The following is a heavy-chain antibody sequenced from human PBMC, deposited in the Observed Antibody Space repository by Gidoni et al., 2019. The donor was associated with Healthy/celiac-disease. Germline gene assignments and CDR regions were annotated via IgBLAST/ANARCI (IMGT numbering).Heavy chain of an antibody. Sequence: QVQLVESGGGVVQPGRSLRLHCAASGFTFSSYAMHWVRQAPGKGLEWVAVISYDGSNKYYADSVKGRFTISRDNSKNTLYLQMNSLRAEDTAVYYCARAQWELLEETGAFDIWGQGTMVTVSS. D-gene: IGHD1-26*01. CDR1: GFTFSSYA. V-gene: IGHV3-30-3*01. CDR3: ARAQWELLEETGAFDI. J-gene: IGHJ3*02. CDR2: ISYDGSNK.